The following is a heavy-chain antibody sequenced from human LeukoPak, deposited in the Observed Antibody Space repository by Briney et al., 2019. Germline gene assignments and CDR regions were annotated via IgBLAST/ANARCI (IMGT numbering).Heavy chain of an antibody. V-gene: IGHV1-8*01. CDR2: MNPNSGNT. CDR3: ARVFITPILLVRNYYMDV. Sequence: ASVKVSCKASGYTFTSYDISWVRQATGQGLEWMGWMNPNSGNTGYAQKFQGRVTMTRNTSISTAYMELSSLRSEDTAVYYCARVFITPILLVRNYYMDVWGKGTTVTVSS. CDR1: GYTFTSYD. D-gene: IGHD3-10*01. J-gene: IGHJ6*03.